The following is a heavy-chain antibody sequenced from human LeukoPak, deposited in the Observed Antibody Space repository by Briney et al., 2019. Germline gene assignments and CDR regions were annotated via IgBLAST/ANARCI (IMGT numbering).Heavy chain of an antibody. V-gene: IGHV1-69*13. CDR3: ARGHCDFWSGYYPFDY. CDR1: GGTFSIYA. J-gene: IGHJ4*02. Sequence: SVTVSCKASGGTFSIYAISWVRQAPGQGLEWMGGIIPIFGTANYAQKFQGRVTITADESTSTAYMELSSLRSEDTAVYYCARGHCDFWSGYYPFDYWGQGTLVTVSS. CDR2: IIPIFGTA. D-gene: IGHD3-3*01.